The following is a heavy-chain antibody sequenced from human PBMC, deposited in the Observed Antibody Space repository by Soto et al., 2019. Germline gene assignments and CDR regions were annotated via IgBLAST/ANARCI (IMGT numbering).Heavy chain of an antibody. Sequence: PGGSLRLSCAASGFTFSSYGMHWVRQAPGKGLEWVAVISYDGSNEYYADSVKGRFTISRDNSKNTLHLQMNSLRAEDTAVYYCAKDRRGYSYGPVVYYFDYWGQGTLVTVS. CDR2: ISYDGSNE. CDR3: AKDRRGYSYGPVVYYFDY. J-gene: IGHJ4*02. V-gene: IGHV3-30*18. D-gene: IGHD5-18*01. CDR1: GFTFSSYG.